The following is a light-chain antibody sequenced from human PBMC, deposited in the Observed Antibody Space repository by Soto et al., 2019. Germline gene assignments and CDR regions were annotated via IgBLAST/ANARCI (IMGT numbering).Light chain of an antibody. J-gene: IGKJ2*01. CDR3: RQYGSSPSYT. CDR2: GAS. Sequence: EIVLTQSPGTLSLSPGERATLSCRASQSVSSSSYLAWYQQKPGQAPRLLIYGASSRATGIPDRFSGSGSATDLTLTISRLEPEDFAVYYCRQYGSSPSYTFGQGTKLEIK. CDR1: QSVSSSSY. V-gene: IGKV3-20*01.